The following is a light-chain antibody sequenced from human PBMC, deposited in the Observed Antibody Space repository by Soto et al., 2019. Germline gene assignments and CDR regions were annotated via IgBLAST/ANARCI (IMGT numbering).Light chain of an antibody. CDR1: QSVRNSY. CDR2: GAS. Sequence: EIVLTQSPATLSLSPGERATLFCRASQSVRNSYLAWYQQKPGQAPRLLIYGASGRATGTPDRFSGSGSGTDFTLTISRLEPEDFAVYYCQQYGSSPYTFGQGTKLEI. J-gene: IGKJ2*01. V-gene: IGKV3-20*01. CDR3: QQYGSSPYT.